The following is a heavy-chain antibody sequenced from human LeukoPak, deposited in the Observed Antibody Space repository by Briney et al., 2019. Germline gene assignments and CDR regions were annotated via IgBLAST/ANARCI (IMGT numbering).Heavy chain of an antibody. J-gene: IGHJ4*02. Sequence: GGSLRLSCAASGFTFSSYAMSWVRQAPGKGLEWVSAISGSGGSTYYADSVKGRFTISRDNSKNTLYLQMNSLSAEDTAVYYCARGHIGWSFDYWGQETLVTVSS. CDR3: ARGHIGWSFDY. D-gene: IGHD6-19*01. V-gene: IGHV3-23*01. CDR1: GFTFSSYA. CDR2: ISGSGGST.